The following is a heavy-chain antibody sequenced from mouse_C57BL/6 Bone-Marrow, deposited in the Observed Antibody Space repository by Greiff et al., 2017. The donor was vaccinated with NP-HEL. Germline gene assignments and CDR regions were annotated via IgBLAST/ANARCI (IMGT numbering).Heavy chain of an antibody. V-gene: IGHV3-6*01. CDR3: ARGPNGV. J-gene: IGHJ1*03. Sequence: VQLKESGPGLVKPSQSLSLTCSVTGYSITSGYYWNWIRQFPGNKLEWMGYISYDGSNNYNPSLKNRISITRDTSKNQFFLKLNSVTTEDTATYYCARGPNGVWGTGTTVTVSS. CDR1: GYSITSGYY. CDR2: ISYDGSN.